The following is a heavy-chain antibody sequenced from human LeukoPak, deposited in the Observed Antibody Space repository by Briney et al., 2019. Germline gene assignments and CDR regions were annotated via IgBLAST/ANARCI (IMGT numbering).Heavy chain of an antibody. Sequence: QPGGSLRLSCAASGFTFSSYGMHWVRQAPGKGLEWVAVISYDGSNKYYADSVKGRFTISRDNSKNMLYLQMNSLRAEDTAVYYCAKDRGRDILTGHYYYYGMDVWGQGTTVTVSS. CDR2: ISYDGSNK. V-gene: IGHV3-30*18. D-gene: IGHD3-9*01. CDR1: GFTFSSYG. J-gene: IGHJ6*02. CDR3: AKDRGRDILTGHYYYYGMDV.